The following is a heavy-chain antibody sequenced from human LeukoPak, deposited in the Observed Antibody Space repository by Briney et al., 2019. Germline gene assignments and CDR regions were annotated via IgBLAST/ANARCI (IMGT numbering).Heavy chain of an antibody. Sequence: GGSLRLSCTASGFTFSSYSMDWVRQAPGKGLEWVGRTRNKANSYTTEYAASVKGRFTISRDDSKNSLYLQMNSLKTEDTAVYYCASGRSDSSGYWAFDYWGQGTLVTVSS. CDR3: ASGRSDSSGYWAFDY. J-gene: IGHJ4*02. V-gene: IGHV3-72*01. CDR2: TRNKANSYTT. CDR1: GFTFSSYS. D-gene: IGHD3-22*01.